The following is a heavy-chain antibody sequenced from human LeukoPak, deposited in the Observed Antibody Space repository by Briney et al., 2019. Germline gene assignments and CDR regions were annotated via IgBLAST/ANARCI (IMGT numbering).Heavy chain of an antibody. CDR1: GFTFSSYA. CDR2: ISGSGDST. CDR3: AKEPHDFWSGYEYYFHY. V-gene: IGHV3-23*01. D-gene: IGHD3-3*01. Sequence: GGSLRLSCAASGFTFSSYAMSWVRRAPGKGLEWVSAISGSGDSTKYADSVKGRFTISRDNSKNTLYLQMNSLRAEDTAVYYCAKEPHDFWSGYEYYFHYWGQGTLVTVSS. J-gene: IGHJ4*02.